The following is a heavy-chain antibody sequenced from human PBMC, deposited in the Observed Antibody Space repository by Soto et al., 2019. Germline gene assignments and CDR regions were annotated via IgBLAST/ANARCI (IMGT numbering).Heavy chain of an antibody. CDR2: IIPILGIA. J-gene: IGHJ3*02. V-gene: IGHV1-69*02. D-gene: IGHD1-1*01. CDR3: ARGGGLEPPGAFDI. CDR1: GGTFSSYT. Sequence: ASVKVSCKACGGTFSSYTISWVRQAPGQGLEWMGRIIPILGIANYAQKFQGRVTITADKSTSTAYMELSSLRSEDTAVYYCARGGGLEPPGAFDIWGQGTMVTVSS.